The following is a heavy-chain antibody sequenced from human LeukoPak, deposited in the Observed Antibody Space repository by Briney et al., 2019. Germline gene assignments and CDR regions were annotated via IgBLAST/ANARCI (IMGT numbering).Heavy chain of an antibody. CDR2: IRSDGSIE. CDR3: TKDRPEAYFDY. D-gene: IGHD2-2*01. CDR1: GFTFSSYG. V-gene: IGHV3-30*02. Sequence: GGSLRLSCAASGFTFSSYGMHWVRQAPGKGLEWVAFIRSDGSIESYADSVKGRFTISRDNAKDTLYLQMNSLRPEDAALYYCTKDRPEAYFDYWGQGTLVTVSS. J-gene: IGHJ4*02.